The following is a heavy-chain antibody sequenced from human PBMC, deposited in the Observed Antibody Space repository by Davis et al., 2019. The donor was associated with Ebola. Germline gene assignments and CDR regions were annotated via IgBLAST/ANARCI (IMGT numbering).Heavy chain of an antibody. CDR1: GFTFGDSA. V-gene: IGHV3-49*03. CDR2: IRSIAYGGTT. D-gene: IGHD4-23*01. Sequence: PGGSLRLSCTASGFTFGDSAMSWFRPLPGKGLEWVGFIRSIAYGGTTEYAASVKGRFTISRDDSKSIAYLQMNSLKTEDTAVYYCTRGGTVVTVGTDYWGQGTLVTVSS. J-gene: IGHJ4*02. CDR3: TRGGTVVTVGTDY.